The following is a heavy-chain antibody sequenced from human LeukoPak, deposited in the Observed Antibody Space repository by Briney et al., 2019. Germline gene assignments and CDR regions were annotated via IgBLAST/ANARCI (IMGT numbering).Heavy chain of an antibody. V-gene: IGHV6-1*01. D-gene: IGHD5-12*01. CDR2: TYYRSKWYN. Sequence: SQTLSLTCAISGDSVSSNSAAWNWIRQSPSRGLEWLGRTYYRSKWYNDCAVSVKSRITINPDTSKNQFSLQLNSVTPEDTAVYYCARDRGVATIPVGYFDYWGQGTLDTVSS. CDR1: GDSVSSNSAA. J-gene: IGHJ4*02. CDR3: ARDRGVATIPVGYFDY.